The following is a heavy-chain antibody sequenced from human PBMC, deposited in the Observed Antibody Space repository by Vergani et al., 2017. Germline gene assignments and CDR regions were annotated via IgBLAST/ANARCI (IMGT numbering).Heavy chain of an antibody. CDR1: GDSIISRSYY. J-gene: IGHJ2*01. Sequence: QMQLQESGPGLVKASETLSLTCTVSGDSIISRSYYWGWLRQPPGKGLEWIGSIYNSGNVDSSSSLKSRVTISADTSKNQFSLRLTSVTAADTAVYYCASGKYYSDSTSHFRGRYFDVWGRGTLVTVPS. D-gene: IGHD3-16*01. CDR2: IYNSGNV. V-gene: IGHV4-39*01. CDR3: ASGKYYSDSTSHFRGRYFDV.